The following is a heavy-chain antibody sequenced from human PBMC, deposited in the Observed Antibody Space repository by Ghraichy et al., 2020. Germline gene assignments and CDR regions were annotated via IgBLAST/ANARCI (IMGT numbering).Heavy chain of an antibody. V-gene: IGHV3-48*02. Sequence: GGSLRLSCAASGFTFSNYDMNWVRQTPGKGLEWISYISSSSSTKYYADSVKGRFTISRDNAKNSLYLQMNSLRDEDTALYYCARVAKLGIYYYYYMDVWGKGTTVTVSS. D-gene: IGHD7-27*01. J-gene: IGHJ6*03. CDR2: ISSSSSTK. CDR3: ARVAKLGIYYYYYMDV. CDR1: GFTFSNYD.